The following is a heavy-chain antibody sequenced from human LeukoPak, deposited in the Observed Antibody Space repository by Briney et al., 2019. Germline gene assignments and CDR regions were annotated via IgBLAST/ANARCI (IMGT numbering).Heavy chain of an antibody. Sequence: PSETLSLTCTVSGGSISSSSYYWGWIRQPPGKGLEWIGSIYYSGSTYYNPSLKSRVTMSVDTSKNQFSLKLSSVTAADTAVYYCARDRGVVTAIHLHWFDPWGQGTLVTVSS. D-gene: IGHD2-21*02. J-gene: IGHJ5*02. CDR3: ARDRGVVTAIHLHWFDP. V-gene: IGHV4-39*07. CDR2: IYYSGST. CDR1: GGSISSSSYY.